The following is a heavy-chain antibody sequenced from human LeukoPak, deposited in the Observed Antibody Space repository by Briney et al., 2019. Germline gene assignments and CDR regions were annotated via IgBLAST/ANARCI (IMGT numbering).Heavy chain of an antibody. CDR2: INPNSGGT. J-gene: IGHJ4*02. CDR1: GYTFTGYY. Sequence: ASVKVSCKASGYTFTGYYLHWVRQAPGQGLEWMGWINPNSGGTNSAQNFQGRVTMTRDTSISTAYMELSRLRSDDTAVYYCAREEFTIFGVVIPFDYWGQGTLVTVSS. CDR3: AREEFTIFGVVIPFDY. V-gene: IGHV1-2*02. D-gene: IGHD3-3*01.